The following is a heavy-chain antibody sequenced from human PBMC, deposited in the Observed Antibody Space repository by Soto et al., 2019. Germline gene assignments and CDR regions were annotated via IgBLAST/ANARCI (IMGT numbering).Heavy chain of an antibody. Sequence: QVQLVQSGAEVKKPGASVTVSCKASGYSFSDYYLHWVRQAPGQGPEWMGRINPNSGDTKFAQKFQGRVTMTRDTSVRTAFMELNWLKPDDTAVYYCAREGGGATATLGYYYFDMVIWGKGTTVTVSS. D-gene: IGHD5-12*01. CDR3: AREGGGATATLGYYYFDMVI. J-gene: IGHJ6*03. CDR2: INPNSGDT. V-gene: IGHV1-2*06. CDR1: GYSFSDYY.